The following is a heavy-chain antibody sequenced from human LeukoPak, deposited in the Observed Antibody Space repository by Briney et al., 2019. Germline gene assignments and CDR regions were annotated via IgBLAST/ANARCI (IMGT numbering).Heavy chain of an antibody. D-gene: IGHD4-17*01. Sequence: SETLSLTCAVSGYSISSGYYWGWIRQPPGKGLEWIGGIYHSGSTYYNPSLKSRVTISVDTSKNQFSLKPSSVTAADTAVYYCARDLPGTTVTTEQGYWGQGTLVTVSS. CDR3: ARDLPGTTVTTEQGY. J-gene: IGHJ4*02. V-gene: IGHV4-38-2*02. CDR2: IYHSGST. CDR1: GYSISSGYY.